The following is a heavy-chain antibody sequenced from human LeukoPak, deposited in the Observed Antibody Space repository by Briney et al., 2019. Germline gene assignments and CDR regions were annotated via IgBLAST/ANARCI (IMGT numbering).Heavy chain of an antibody. Sequence: SQTLSLTCTVSGVSLSSDKYYRTWIRQRPGKGLEWIGHIYYSGSTSFNPSLKSRVSMSMDTSKSQFSLKLTSVTAADTAVYYCATPYCGAISCLDVFDVWGQGTVVTVSS. CDR2: IYYSGST. D-gene: IGHD2-21*01. J-gene: IGHJ3*01. V-gene: IGHV4-31*03. CDR3: ATPYCGAISCLDVFDV. CDR1: GVSLSSDKYY.